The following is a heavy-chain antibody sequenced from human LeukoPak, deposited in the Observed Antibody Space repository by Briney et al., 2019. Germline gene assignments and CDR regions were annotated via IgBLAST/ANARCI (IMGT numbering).Heavy chain of an antibody. CDR2: VYYSGST. CDR3: ARHSSSWSPNPDY. J-gene: IGHJ4*02. Sequence: SETLSLTCTVSGDSISSNDYYWGWIRQPPGKGPEWIGTVYYSGSTYYIPSLRGRLTISLDTSKNQFSLRLNSVTAADTAVYYCARHSSSWSPNPDYWGQGTLVTVSS. V-gene: IGHV4-39*01. D-gene: IGHD6-13*01. CDR1: GDSISSNDYY.